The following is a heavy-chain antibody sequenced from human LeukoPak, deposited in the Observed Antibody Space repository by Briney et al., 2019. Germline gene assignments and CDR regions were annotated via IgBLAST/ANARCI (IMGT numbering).Heavy chain of an antibody. Sequence: KSSETLSLTCTVSGGSISSYYWSWIRQPPGKGLEWIGYVYTSGSTNYNPSLKSRVTISVDTSKNQFSLKLSSVTAADTAVYYCARLYSSSWGNYFDYWGQGTLVTVSS. J-gene: IGHJ4*02. D-gene: IGHD6-13*01. CDR3: ARLYSSSWGNYFDY. V-gene: IGHV4-4*09. CDR1: GGSISSYY. CDR2: VYTSGST.